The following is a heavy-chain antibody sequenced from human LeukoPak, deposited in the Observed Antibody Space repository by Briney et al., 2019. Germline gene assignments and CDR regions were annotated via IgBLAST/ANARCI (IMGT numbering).Heavy chain of an antibody. Sequence: SQTLSLTCSVSGGSIRSDGYYWAWIRQHPGKGLEWIGYIYYSGSTHYNPSLKSRLTISVDTSKNQFSLKLSSVTAADTAVYYCARYNYDSGTYSYFDSWGQGTLVTVSS. J-gene: IGHJ4*02. CDR3: ARYNYDSGTYSYFDS. CDR1: GGSIRSDGYY. CDR2: IYYSGST. D-gene: IGHD3-10*01. V-gene: IGHV4-31*03.